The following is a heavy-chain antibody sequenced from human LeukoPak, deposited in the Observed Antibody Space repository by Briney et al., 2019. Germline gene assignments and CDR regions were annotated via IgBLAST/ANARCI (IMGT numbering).Heavy chain of an antibody. CDR1: GGSFSGYY. J-gene: IGHJ5*02. CDR3: ARSITIFGVVISSWFDP. V-gene: IGHV4-34*01. D-gene: IGHD3-3*01. Sequence: SETLSLTCAVYGGSFSGYYWSWIRQPPGKGLEWIGEINHSGSTNYNPSLKSQVTISVDTSKNQFSLKLSSVTAADTAVYYCARSITIFGVVISSWFDPWGQGTLVTVSS. CDR2: INHSGST.